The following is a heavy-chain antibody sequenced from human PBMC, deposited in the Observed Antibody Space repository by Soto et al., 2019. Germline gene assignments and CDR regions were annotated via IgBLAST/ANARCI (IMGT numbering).Heavy chain of an antibody. J-gene: IGHJ4*02. V-gene: IGHV1-2*04. CDR1: GYTFTGYY. CDR3: ARGGKVYESSGYPFDY. Sequence: QVQLVQSGAEVKKPGASVKVSCKASGYTFTGYYMHWVRQAPGQGLEWMGWINTNSGGTNYAQKFQGWVTMNRDTSIRTDYMELSRLRTDDTAVYYCARGGKVYESSGYPFDYWGQGTLVTVSS. D-gene: IGHD3-22*01. CDR2: INTNSGGT.